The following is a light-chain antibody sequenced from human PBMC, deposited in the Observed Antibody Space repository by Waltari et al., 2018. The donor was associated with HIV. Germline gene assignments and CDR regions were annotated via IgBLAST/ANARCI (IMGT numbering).Light chain of an antibody. Sequence: DIVMSQFPLSLPVTPGEPASMSCNSSQSLLHSNGYNFLDWYFQRPGQSPQLLIYMASYRASGVPDRISGSGSGTKVTLRIGRVVTEDVGVYYCLQARQTPWTFGQGTKVEI. CDR2: MAS. J-gene: IGKJ1*01. CDR1: QSLLHSNGYNF. V-gene: IGKV2-28*01. CDR3: LQARQTPWT.